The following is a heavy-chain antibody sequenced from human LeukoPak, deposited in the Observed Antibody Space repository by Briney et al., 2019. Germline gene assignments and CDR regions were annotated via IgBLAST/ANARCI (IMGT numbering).Heavy chain of an antibody. J-gene: IGHJ3*02. CDR1: GGSFSAYY. CDR2: VYYSGST. CDR3: ARHTSGIYIPDGALEI. D-gene: IGHD1-26*01. Sequence: PSETLSLTCDVYGGSFSAYYWGWIRQPPGKGLEWIGTVYYSGSTYYNPSLKSRVTISVDTSKNQFSLKVRSVTAADTAVYFCARHTSGIYIPDGALEIWGQGTMVTVSS. V-gene: IGHV4-34*01.